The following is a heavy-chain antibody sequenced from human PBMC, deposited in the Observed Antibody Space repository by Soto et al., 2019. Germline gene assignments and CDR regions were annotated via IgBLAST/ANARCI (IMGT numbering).Heavy chain of an antibody. CDR2: LNPTDGTT. CDR1: GFTFTNYY. V-gene: IGHV1-46*01. D-gene: IGHD1-1*01. J-gene: IGHJ5*02. CDR3: ARAPPNDGWFDP. Sequence: QVQLVQSGTEVKKPGASMKISCKASGFTFTNYYMHWVRQAPGQGLEWMGILNPTDGTTTYAEKFRGRVTMTRDTSTSTVYLELSNLTSEDTAVFYCARAPPNDGWFDPWGQGTLVIVSS.